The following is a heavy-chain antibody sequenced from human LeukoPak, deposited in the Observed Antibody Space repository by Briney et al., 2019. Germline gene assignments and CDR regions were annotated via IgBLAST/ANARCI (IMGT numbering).Heavy chain of an antibody. Sequence: PSETLSLTCAVYGGSFSRYYWSWIRQSPGKGLEWISEIYHLGDTNYNPSVKSRVTISVHTSKSQFSLKVRSLSAADTAVYYCARGATISETGYFDFWGQGTLVTVSS. D-gene: IGHD3-3*02. CDR3: ARGATISETGYFDF. V-gene: IGHV4-34*01. CDR1: GGSFSRYY. CDR2: IYHLGDT. J-gene: IGHJ4*03.